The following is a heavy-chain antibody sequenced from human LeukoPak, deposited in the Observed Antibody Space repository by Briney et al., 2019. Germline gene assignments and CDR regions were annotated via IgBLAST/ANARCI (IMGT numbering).Heavy chain of an antibody. Sequence: GGSLRLSCAASGFTFDDYTMHWVRQAPGKGLEWVSLISWDGGSTYYADSVKGRFTISRDNSKNTLYLQMNSLRAEDTAVYYCAKSRGSGLFDYWGQGTLVTVAS. CDR2: ISWDGGST. CDR1: GFTFDDYT. CDR3: AKSRGSGLFDY. V-gene: IGHV3-43*01. J-gene: IGHJ4*02. D-gene: IGHD3-10*01.